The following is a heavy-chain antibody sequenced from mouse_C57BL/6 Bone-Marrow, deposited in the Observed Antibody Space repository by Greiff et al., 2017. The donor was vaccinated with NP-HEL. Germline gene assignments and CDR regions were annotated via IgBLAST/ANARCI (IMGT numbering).Heavy chain of an antibody. CDR1: GFTFSDAW. V-gene: IGHV6-6*01. D-gene: IGHD1-1*01. CDR2: IRNKANNHAT. Sequence: EVKVEESGGGLVQPGGSMKLSCAASGFTFSDAWMDWVRQSPEKGLEWVAEIRNKANNHATYYAESVKGRFTISRDDSKSSVYLQMNSLRAEDTGIYYCTRQNYGSRPGYWYFDVWGTGTTVTVSS. J-gene: IGHJ1*03. CDR3: TRQNYGSRPGYWYFDV.